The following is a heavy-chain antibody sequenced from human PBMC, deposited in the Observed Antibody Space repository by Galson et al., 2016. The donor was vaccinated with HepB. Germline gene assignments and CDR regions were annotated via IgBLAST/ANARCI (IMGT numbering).Heavy chain of an antibody. CDR2: ITSSSSYI. D-gene: IGHD3-10*01. CDR3: AMDLEKFGELFHYYGMDV. Sequence: SLRLSCAASGFTFSSYSMNWVRQALGKGLEWVSSITSSSSYIYHADSVKGRFTISRDNAKNSLYLQMNSLSAEDTAVYYCAMDLEKFGELFHYYGMDVWGQGTTVTVSS. J-gene: IGHJ6*02. CDR1: GFTFSSYS. V-gene: IGHV3-21*01.